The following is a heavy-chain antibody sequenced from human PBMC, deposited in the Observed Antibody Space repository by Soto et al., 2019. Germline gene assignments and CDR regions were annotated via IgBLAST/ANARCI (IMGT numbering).Heavy chain of an antibody. V-gene: IGHV4-59*08. CDR1: GGSISSYY. D-gene: IGHD3-10*01. CDR3: ARLWFGEPVDY. J-gene: IGHJ4*02. Sequence: SETLSLTCTVSGGSISSYYWSWIRQPPGKGLEWIGYIYYSGSTNYNPSLKSRVTISVDTSKNQFSLKLSSVTAADTAVYYCARLWFGEPVDYWGQGALVTVSS. CDR2: IYYSGST.